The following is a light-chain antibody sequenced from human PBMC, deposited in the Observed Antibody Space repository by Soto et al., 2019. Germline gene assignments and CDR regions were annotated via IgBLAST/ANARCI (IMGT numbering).Light chain of an antibody. Sequence: EIVLTQSPATLSFAPGERATVSCRASQSVKTFLVWYQHRPGQAPRVLIYDASHRATGIPARFSGRGSGTDFTLTISSLEPEDAALYYCQQRSNWLPITFGQGTRLEIK. J-gene: IGKJ5*01. CDR3: QQRSNWLPIT. CDR2: DAS. V-gene: IGKV3-11*01. CDR1: QSVKTF.